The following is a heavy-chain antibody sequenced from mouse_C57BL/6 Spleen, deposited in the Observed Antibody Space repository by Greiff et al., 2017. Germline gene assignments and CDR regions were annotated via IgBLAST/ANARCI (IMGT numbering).Heavy chain of an antibody. CDR2: ILPGSGST. CDR1: GYTFTGYW. V-gene: IGHV1-9*01. D-gene: IGHD3-2*02. J-gene: IGHJ3*01. CDR3: ARNGETAQSWFAY. Sequence: VQLQQSGAELMKPGASVKLSCKATGYTFTGYWIEWVKQRPGHGLEWIGEILPGSGSTNYNEKFKGNATFTADTSSNTAYMQLSSLTTEDSAIYYCARNGETAQSWFAYWGQGTLVTVSA.